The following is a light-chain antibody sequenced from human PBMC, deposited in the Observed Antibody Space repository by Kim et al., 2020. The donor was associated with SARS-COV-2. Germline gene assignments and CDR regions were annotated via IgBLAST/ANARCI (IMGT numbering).Light chain of an antibody. Sequence: EIVMTQSPATLSVSPGERATLSCRASQSVSSNLAWYQQKPGQAPRLLIYGASIRATGIPARFSGSGSGTEFTLTISSLQSEDFAVYYWQQYNNWPRWTFGQGTKVDIK. CDR3: QQYNNWPRWT. V-gene: IGKV3D-15*01. CDR2: GAS. J-gene: IGKJ1*01. CDR1: QSVSSN.